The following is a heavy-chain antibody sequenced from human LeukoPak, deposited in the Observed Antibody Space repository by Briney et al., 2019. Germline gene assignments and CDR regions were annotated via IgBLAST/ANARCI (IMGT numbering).Heavy chain of an antibody. CDR1: GFTFDDYG. Sequence: PGGSLRLSCAASGFTFDDYGMSWVRQAPGKGLEWVSAISGSGGSTYYADSVKGRFTISRDNSKNTLYLQMNSLRAEDTAVYYCARGPILTGYYRLQWLRSDPSGWFDPWGQGTLVTVSS. J-gene: IGHJ5*02. V-gene: IGHV3-23*01. CDR2: ISGSGGST. D-gene: IGHD3-9*01. CDR3: ARGPILTGYYRLQWLRSDPSGWFDP.